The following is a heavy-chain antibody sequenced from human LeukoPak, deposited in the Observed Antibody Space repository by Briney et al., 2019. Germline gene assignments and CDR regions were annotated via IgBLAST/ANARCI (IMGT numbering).Heavy chain of an antibody. D-gene: IGHD3-9*01. V-gene: IGHV4-31*03. CDR2: IYYSGST. CDR1: GGSISSGGYY. J-gene: IGHJ4*02. CDR3: ARDPYFDWIYYFDY. Sequence: TSQTLSLTCTVSGGSISSGGYYWSWIRQHPGKGLEWIGYIYYSGSTYYNPSLKSRVTISVDTSKNQFSLQLNSVTSEDTAVYYCARDPYFDWIYYFDYWGQGTLVTVSS.